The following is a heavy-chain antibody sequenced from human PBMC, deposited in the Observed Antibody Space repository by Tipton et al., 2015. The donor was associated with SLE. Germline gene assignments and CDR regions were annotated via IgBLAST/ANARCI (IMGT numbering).Heavy chain of an antibody. CDR3: ARKSIAAVGDY. CDR1: GFTFSSYS. CDR2: IKQDGSEK. V-gene: IGHV3-7*05. D-gene: IGHD6-13*01. Sequence: SLRLSCAASGFTFSSYSMNWVRQAPGKGLEWVANIKQDGSEKYYVDSVKGRFTISRDNAKNSLYLQMNSLRAEDTAVYYCARKSIAAVGDYWGQGTLVTVSS. J-gene: IGHJ4*02.